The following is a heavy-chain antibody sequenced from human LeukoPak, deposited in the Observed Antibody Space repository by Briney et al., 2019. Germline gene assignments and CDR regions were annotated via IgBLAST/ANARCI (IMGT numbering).Heavy chain of an antibody. J-gene: IGHJ3*02. CDR2: ISGSGGYT. Sequence: GGSLRLSCAASGFTFNSYAMSWVRQAPEKGLGWVSAISGSGGYTYYADSVKGRFTISRDNSKNTLYLQMNSLRAEDTAVYYCAKAYYYDSGGYVAFDIWGQGTTVTVSS. CDR3: AKAYYYDSGGYVAFDI. D-gene: IGHD3-22*01. CDR1: GFTFNSYA. V-gene: IGHV3-23*01.